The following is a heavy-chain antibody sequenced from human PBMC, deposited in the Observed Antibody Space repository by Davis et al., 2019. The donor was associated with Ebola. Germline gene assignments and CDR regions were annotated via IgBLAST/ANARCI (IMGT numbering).Heavy chain of an antibody. CDR1: GLSFSTYW. CDR2: INQGGSVK. J-gene: IGHJ6*02. D-gene: IGHD2-21*01. CDR3: AKDLLWWSASDV. Sequence: GESLKISCAASGLSFSTYWMSWVRQTPDKGLEFVANINQGGSVKNYVDSVKGRFTISRDNAKNSLYLQMNSLRAEDTAVYYCAKDLLWWSASDVWGQGTTVTVSS. V-gene: IGHV3-7*03.